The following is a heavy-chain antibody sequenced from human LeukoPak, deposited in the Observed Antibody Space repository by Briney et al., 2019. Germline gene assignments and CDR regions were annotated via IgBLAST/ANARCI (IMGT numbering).Heavy chain of an antibody. V-gene: IGHV4-4*07. CDR3: ANAVTTDYSNYGGAFDY. Sequence: PSETLSLTCTVSGASISGYYWSWIRLPAGKGLEWIGRVYNNGSTNCNPSLKSRVTISVDTSKNQFSLKLSSVTAADTAVYYCANAVTTDYSNYGGAFDYWGQGTLVTVSS. CDR1: GASISGYY. D-gene: IGHD4-11*01. J-gene: IGHJ4*02. CDR2: VYNNGST.